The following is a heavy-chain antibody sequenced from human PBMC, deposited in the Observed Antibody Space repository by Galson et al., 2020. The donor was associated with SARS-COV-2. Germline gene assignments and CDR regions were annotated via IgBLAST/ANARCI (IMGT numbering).Heavy chain of an antibody. CDR2: IRNTAHSNTP. Sequence: GESLKISCAGSGTTLSDHFMDWVRQVPGKGLEWVGRIRNTAHSNTPEYAASVRGRFTISRDDSKNSLYLQMNSLKTEDTAVYYCAGDVGSWANDGFDIWGQGTMVTVSS. J-gene: IGHJ3*02. CDR1: GTTLSDHF. V-gene: IGHV3-72*01. D-gene: IGHD6-13*01. CDR3: AGDVGSWANDGFDI.